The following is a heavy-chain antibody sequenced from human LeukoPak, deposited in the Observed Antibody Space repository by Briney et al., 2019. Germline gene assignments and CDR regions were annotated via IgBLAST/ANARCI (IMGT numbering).Heavy chain of an antibody. Sequence: QPGGSLRLSCAASGFTFSSYWMSWVRQAPGKGLERVANIKRDGSEKYYVDSVKGRFTISRDNAKNSLYLQMNSLRAEDTAVYYCARVNSGSYPFDYWGQGTLVTVSS. CDR3: ARVNSGSYPFDY. CDR1: GFTFSSYW. J-gene: IGHJ4*02. V-gene: IGHV3-7*01. CDR2: IKRDGSEK. D-gene: IGHD1-26*01.